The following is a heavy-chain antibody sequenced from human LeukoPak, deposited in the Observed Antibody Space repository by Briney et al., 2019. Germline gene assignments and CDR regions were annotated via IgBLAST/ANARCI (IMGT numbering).Heavy chain of an antibody. Sequence: ASVKVSCKASGYTFTSYYMHWVRQAPGQGLEWMGIINPSGGSTSYAQKFQGRATMTRDTSTSTVYMELSSLRSEDTAVYYCASSQEPHQVDYWGQGTLVTVSS. J-gene: IGHJ4*02. CDR3: ASSQEPHQVDY. V-gene: IGHV1-46*01. D-gene: IGHD1-26*01. CDR1: GYTFTSYY. CDR2: INPSGGST.